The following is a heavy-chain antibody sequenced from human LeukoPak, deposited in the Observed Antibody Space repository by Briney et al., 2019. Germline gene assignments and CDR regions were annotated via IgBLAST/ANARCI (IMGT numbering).Heavy chain of an antibody. CDR2: IYYSGST. Sequence: SETLSLTCTVSGGSISSSSYYWGWIRQPPGKGLEWIGSIYYSGSTYYNPSLKSRVTISVDTSKNQFSLKLSSVTAADTAVYYCARRGYDSGGSYRNYWGQGTLVTVSS. J-gene: IGHJ4*02. V-gene: IGHV4-39*01. CDR3: ARRGYDSGGSYRNY. CDR1: GGSISSSSYY. D-gene: IGHD3-22*01.